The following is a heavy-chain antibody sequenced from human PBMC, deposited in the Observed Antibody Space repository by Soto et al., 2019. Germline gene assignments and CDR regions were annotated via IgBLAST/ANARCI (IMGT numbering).Heavy chain of an antibody. CDR3: ARDPSAGDSAGY. V-gene: IGHV1-69*08. Sequence: QVQLVQSGAEVKKPGSSVKVSCKASGGTFSSYTISWVRQAPGQGLEWMGRIIPILGIANYAQKFQGRVTITADKSTSTAYMELSSLRAEDTAVYYCARDPSAGDSAGYWGQGTLVTVSS. CDR1: GGTFSSYT. J-gene: IGHJ4*02. D-gene: IGHD2-21*01. CDR2: IIPILGIA.